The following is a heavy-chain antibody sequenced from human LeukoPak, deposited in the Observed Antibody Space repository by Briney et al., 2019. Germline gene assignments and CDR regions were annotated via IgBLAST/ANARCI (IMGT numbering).Heavy chain of an antibody. J-gene: IGHJ6*04. Sequence: PSETLSLTCTVSGGSISIYYWSWIRQPPGKGLEWIGYIYYSGSTNYNPSLKSRVTISVDTSKNQFSLKLSSVTAADTDVYYCARETYGMDVWGKGTTVTVSS. CDR3: ARETYGMDV. CDR2: IYYSGST. CDR1: GGSISIYY. V-gene: IGHV4-59*01.